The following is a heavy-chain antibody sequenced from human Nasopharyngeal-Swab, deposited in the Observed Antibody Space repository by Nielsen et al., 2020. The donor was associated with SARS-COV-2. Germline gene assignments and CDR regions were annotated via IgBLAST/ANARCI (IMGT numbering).Heavy chain of an antibody. Sequence: GGSLRLSCAASGFTFSNAWMSWVRQAPGKGLEWVAVISYDGSNEYYGDSVKGRFTISRDNSKNTLYLQMNSLRVDDTAVYYCAKDVHGDYGGIDYWGQGILVTVSS. D-gene: IGHD4-17*01. V-gene: IGHV3-30*18. CDR3: AKDVHGDYGGIDY. J-gene: IGHJ4*02. CDR2: ISYDGSNE. CDR1: GFTFSNAW.